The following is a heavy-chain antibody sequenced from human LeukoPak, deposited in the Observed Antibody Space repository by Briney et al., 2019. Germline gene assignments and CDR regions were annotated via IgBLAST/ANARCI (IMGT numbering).Heavy chain of an antibody. CDR3: ASDASGYFWFDP. CDR1: GFTFSDYY. V-gene: IGHV3-11*01. D-gene: IGHD5-12*01. J-gene: IGHJ5*02. Sequence: GGSLRLSCAASGFTFSDYYMNWIRQTPGKGLEWLSYISGRGDTMFYADSVRGRFTISRDNAKNSLYLQMNSLRADDTAVYYCASDASGYFWFDPWGQGTLVTVSS. CDR2: ISGRGDTM.